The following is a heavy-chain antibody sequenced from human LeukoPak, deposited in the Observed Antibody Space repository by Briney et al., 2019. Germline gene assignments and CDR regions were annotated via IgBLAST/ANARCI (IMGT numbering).Heavy chain of an antibody. V-gene: IGHV5-51*01. CDR1: GYSFTSYW. CDR2: IYPGDSDT. Sequence: GESLKISCKGSGYSFTSYWIGWVRQMPGKGLEWMWIIYPGDSDTRYSPSFQGQVTISDDKSISTAYLQWSSLKASDTAMYYCARLGAYCSSTSCYTKAPTGFDPWGQGTLVTVSS. J-gene: IGHJ5*02. D-gene: IGHD2-2*02. CDR3: ARLGAYCSSTSCYTKAPTGFDP.